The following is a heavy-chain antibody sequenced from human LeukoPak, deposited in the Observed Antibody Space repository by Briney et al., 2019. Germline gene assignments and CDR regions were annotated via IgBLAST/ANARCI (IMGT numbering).Heavy chain of an antibody. V-gene: IGHV1-58*02. D-gene: IGHD3-3*01. Sequence: GTSVKVSCKASGFTFHTSAMQWVRQARGQRLEWIGWIVLGSDNTVYSHKFHDRVIITRDMSTSTVYMELDSLGSEDTAVYYCAAQRGASLHDFWSTRLFDPWGQGTLVTVSS. CDR1: GFTFHTSA. CDR2: IVLGSDNT. CDR3: AAQRGASLHDFWSTRLFDP. J-gene: IGHJ5*02.